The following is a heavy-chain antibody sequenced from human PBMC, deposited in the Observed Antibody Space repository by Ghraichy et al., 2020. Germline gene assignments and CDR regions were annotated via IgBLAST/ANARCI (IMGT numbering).Heavy chain of an antibody. CDR3: AKGGDGWGGVVAGMDV. D-gene: IGHD3-22*01. Sequence: GGSLRLSCAASGFTFSNYGMHWVRQAPGKGLEWVTFIRYDGTNKYYADSVTGRFTISRDNSKKTLYLEMNSLRADDTAVYYCAKGGDGWGGVVAGMDVWGQGTTVTVSS. CDR2: IRYDGTNK. V-gene: IGHV3-30*02. J-gene: IGHJ6*02. CDR1: GFTFSNYG.